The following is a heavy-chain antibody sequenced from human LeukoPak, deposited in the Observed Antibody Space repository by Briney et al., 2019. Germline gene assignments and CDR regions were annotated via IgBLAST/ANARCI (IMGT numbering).Heavy chain of an antibody. CDR3: ARGPDYFGSGLTFDY. V-gene: IGHV4-61*01. CDR2: IYHSGST. CDR1: GGSISSSSYY. J-gene: IGHJ4*02. D-gene: IGHD3-10*01. Sequence: SETLSLTCTVSGGSISSSSYYWSWIRQPPGKGLEWIAYIYHSGSTNYNPSLKSRVTISIDTSKKQFSLELSSVSAADTAVYYCARGPDYFGSGLTFDYWGQGTLVTVSS.